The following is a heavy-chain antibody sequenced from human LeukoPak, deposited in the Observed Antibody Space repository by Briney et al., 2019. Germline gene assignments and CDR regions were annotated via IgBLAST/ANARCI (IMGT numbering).Heavy chain of an antibody. D-gene: IGHD2-2*01. V-gene: IGHV3-7*01. J-gene: IGHJ3*01. Sequence: PGGSLRLSCAASGFTFDSFAMSWVRQAPGKGLAWVANIKQDGTEKYYVDSVKGRFTISRGNAKKTLSLQMNSLRAEDTAVYYCAIYCSSTTCHDAFDFWGHGTMVTVSS. CDR3: AIYCSSTTCHDAFDF. CDR2: IKQDGTEK. CDR1: GFTFDSFA.